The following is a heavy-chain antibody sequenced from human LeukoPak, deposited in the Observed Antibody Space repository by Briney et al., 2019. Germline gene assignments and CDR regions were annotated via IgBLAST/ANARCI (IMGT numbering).Heavy chain of an antibody. Sequence: SETLSLTCTVSGGSISTYYWSWIRQPTGKGLEWIGYIYYSGSTKYNPSLKSRVTISVDTSKNQFYLKLSSVTAADTAVYYCARSFGDYGSGSFGYWGQGTLVTVSS. CDR1: GGSISTYY. V-gene: IGHV4-59*01. CDR2: IYYSGST. J-gene: IGHJ4*02. D-gene: IGHD3-10*01. CDR3: ARSFGDYGSGSFGY.